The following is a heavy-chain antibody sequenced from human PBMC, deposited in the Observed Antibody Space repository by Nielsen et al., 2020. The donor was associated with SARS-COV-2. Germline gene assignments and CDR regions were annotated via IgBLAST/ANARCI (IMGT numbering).Heavy chain of an antibody. D-gene: IGHD3-10*01. Sequence: LSLTCAASGFSFSDYAIHWVRQAPGKGLEWVAVISYAESDKYYADSVKGRFTISRDNLKNTVYMQMNSLKIEDTAVYHCARGGVLWFGGVWGQGTTVTVSS. V-gene: IGHV3-30*04. J-gene: IGHJ6*02. CDR1: GFSFSDYA. CDR3: ARGGVLWFGGV. CDR2: ISYAESDK.